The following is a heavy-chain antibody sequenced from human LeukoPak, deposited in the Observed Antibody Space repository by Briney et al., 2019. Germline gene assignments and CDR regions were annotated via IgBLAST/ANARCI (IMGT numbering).Heavy chain of an antibody. CDR1: GGSFSGYY. D-gene: IGHD4-17*01. CDR3: ARSHDYGDLDY. J-gene: IGHJ4*02. CDR2: ISSSSSYI. V-gene: IGHV3-21*01. Sequence: PSETLSLTCAVYGGSFSGYYWSWIRQPPGKGLEWVSSISSSSSYIYYADSVKGRFTISRDNAKNSLYLQMNSLRAEDTAVYYCARSHDYGDLDYWGQGTLVTVSS.